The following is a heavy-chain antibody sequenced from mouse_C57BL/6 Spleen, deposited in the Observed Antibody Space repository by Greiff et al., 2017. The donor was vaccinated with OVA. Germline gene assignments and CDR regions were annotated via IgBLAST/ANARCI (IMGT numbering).Heavy chain of an antibody. CDR1: GYTFTSYT. CDR2: INPSSGYT. J-gene: IGHJ4*01. Sequence: VQLVESGAELARPGASVKMSCKASGYTFTSYTMHWVKQRPGQGLAWIGYINPSSGYTKYNQKFKDKATLTADKSSSTAYMQLSSLTSEDSAVYYCAPNYGSSPDYYAMDYWGQGTSVTVSS. D-gene: IGHD1-1*01. CDR3: APNYGSSPDYYAMDY. V-gene: IGHV1-4*01.